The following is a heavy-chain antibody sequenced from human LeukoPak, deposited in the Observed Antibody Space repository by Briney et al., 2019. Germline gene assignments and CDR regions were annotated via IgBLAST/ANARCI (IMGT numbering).Heavy chain of an antibody. CDR3: ARYSYDILTGYPKGWFDP. D-gene: IGHD3-9*01. CDR1: GGSFSGYY. CDR2: IYYSGST. V-gene: IGHV4-59*01. Sequence: SETLSLTCAVYGGSFSGYYWSWIRQPPGKGLEWIGYIYYSGSTNYNPSLKSRVTISVDTSKNQFSLKLSPVTAADTAVYYCARYSYDILTGYPKGWFDPWGQGTLVTVSS. J-gene: IGHJ5*02.